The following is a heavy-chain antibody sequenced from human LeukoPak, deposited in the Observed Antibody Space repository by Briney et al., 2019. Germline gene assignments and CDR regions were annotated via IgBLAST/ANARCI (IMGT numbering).Heavy chain of an antibody. D-gene: IGHD6-25*01. J-gene: IGHJ4*02. Sequence: GASVKVSCTASGGTLSGHPVSWVRQAPGQGLEWMGGFDPTPGTSNYAPKFQGRARISTGESTNTVYLDLSSLTSEDTAMYYCTRGKAAGNFDYWGQGTLVTVSA. V-gene: IGHV1-69*16. CDR1: GGTLSGHP. CDR2: FDPTPGTS. CDR3: TRGKAAGNFDY.